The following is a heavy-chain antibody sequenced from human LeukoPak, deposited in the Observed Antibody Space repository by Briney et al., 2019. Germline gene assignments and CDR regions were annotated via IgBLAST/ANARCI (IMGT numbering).Heavy chain of an antibody. CDR1: DWTFIRYS. J-gene: IGHJ6*02. CDR3: AREVGVVPGANHYYYYGMDV. D-gene: IGHD4/OR15-4a*01. CDR2: ISSSGSYI. V-gene: IGHV3-21*01. Sequence: RGPLPLSCLSCDWTFIRYSLHWLRQAPGKGLDWVSSISSSGSYIYYADSEKGRFTISRDNAKNSLYLQMSSLRAEDTAVYYCAREVGVVPGANHYYYYGMDVWGQGTTVTVSS.